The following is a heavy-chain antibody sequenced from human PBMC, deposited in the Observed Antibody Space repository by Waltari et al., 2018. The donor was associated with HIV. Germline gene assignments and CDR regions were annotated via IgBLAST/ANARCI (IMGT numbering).Heavy chain of an antibody. CDR3: ARDMNSYGSQADY. Sequence: EVQLVESGGGLVQPGGSLRLSCAASGFTFSSYSMNWVRQAPGKGLELVSYISSSSTIYYADSVKGRFTISRDNAKNSLYLQMNSLRDEDTAVYYCARDMNSYGSQADYWGQGTLVTVSS. V-gene: IGHV3-48*02. J-gene: IGHJ4*02. CDR1: GFTFSSYS. D-gene: IGHD5-18*01. CDR2: ISSSSTI.